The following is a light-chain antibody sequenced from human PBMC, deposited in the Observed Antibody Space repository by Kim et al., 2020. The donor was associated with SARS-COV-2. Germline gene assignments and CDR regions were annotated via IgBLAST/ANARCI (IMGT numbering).Light chain of an antibody. CDR3: QVWDSSSDHPV. Sequence: SYELTQPPSVSVAPGKTARITCGGNNIGSKSVHWYQLKPGQAPVLVIYFVSDRPSGIPERFSGSNSGNTATLTISRVEAGDEADYYCQVWDSSSDHPVFG. CDR2: FVS. V-gene: IGLV3-21*04. J-gene: IGLJ3*02. CDR1: NIGSKS.